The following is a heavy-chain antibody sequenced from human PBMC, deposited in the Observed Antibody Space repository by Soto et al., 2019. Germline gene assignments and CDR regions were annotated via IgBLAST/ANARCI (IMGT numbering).Heavy chain of an antibody. V-gene: IGHV3-7*01. CDR2: IKQDGSEK. J-gene: IGHJ4*02. Sequence: GGSLRLSCAASGFTFSSYWMSWIRQAPGKGLEWVANIKQDGSEKYYVDSVKGRFTISRDNAKNSLYLQMNSLRAEDTAVYYCAREGIAVAGTFRYGVEPPPTDYWGQGTLVTVSS. CDR1: GFTFSSYW. CDR3: AREGIAVAGTFRYGVEPPPTDY. D-gene: IGHD6-19*01.